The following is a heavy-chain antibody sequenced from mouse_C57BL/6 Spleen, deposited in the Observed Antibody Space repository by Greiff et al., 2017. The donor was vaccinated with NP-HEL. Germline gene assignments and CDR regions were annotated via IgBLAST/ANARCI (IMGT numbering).Heavy chain of an antibody. CDR3: THNYYGSRGGY. Sequence: VQLQESGAELVRPGASVTLSCKASGYTFTDYEMHWVKQTPVHGLEWIGAIDPETGGTAYNQKFKGKAILTADKSSSTAYMELRSLTSEDSAVYYCTHNYYGSRGGYWGQGTTLTVSA. J-gene: IGHJ2*01. CDR2: IDPETGGT. V-gene: IGHV1-15*01. D-gene: IGHD1-1*01. CDR1: GYTFTDYE.